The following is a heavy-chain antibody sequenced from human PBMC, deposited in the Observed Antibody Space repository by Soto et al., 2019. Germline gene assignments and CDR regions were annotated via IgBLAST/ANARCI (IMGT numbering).Heavy chain of an antibody. D-gene: IGHD2-2*01. J-gene: IGHJ4*02. CDR2: IKQDGSEK. V-gene: IGHV3-7*01. CDR1: GFTFSSYW. CDR3: AREYQLLSTTVTAN. Sequence: EVQFVESGGGLVQPGGSLRLSCAASGFTFSSYWMSWVRQAPGKGLEWVANIKQDGSEKYYVDSVKGRFTISRDNAKNSLYLQMNSLRVEDTAVYYCAREYQLLSTTVTANWGQGTLVTVSS.